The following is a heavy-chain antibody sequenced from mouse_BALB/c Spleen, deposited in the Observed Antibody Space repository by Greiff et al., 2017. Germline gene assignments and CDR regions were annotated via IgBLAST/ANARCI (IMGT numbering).Heavy chain of an antibody. CDR1: GFTFSDYY. D-gene: IGHD2-1*01. CDR3: ARGRPYGNYDY. CDR2: ISDGGSYT. V-gene: IGHV5-4*02. Sequence: EVKLVESGGGLVQPGGSLKLSCAASGFTFSDYYMYWVRQTPEKRLEWVATISDGGSYTYYPDSVKGRFTISRDNAKNNLYLQMSSLKSEDTAMYYCARGRPYGNYDYWGQGTTLTVSS. J-gene: IGHJ2*01.